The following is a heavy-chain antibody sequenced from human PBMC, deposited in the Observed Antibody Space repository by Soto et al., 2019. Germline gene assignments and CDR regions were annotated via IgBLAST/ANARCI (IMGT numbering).Heavy chain of an antibody. CDR2: INAGNGNT. CDR1: GYTFTSYA. J-gene: IGHJ6*02. D-gene: IGHD4-17*01. V-gene: IGHV1-3*01. Sequence: QVKLVQSGAEVKKPGASVKVSCKASGYTFTSYAMHWVRQAPGQRLEWMGWINAGNGNTKYSQKFQGRVTITRDTSASTDYMELSSLRSEDTAVYYCARDPIPVPDYGDYYYYYGMDVWGQGTTVTVSS. CDR3: ARDPIPVPDYGDYYYYYGMDV.